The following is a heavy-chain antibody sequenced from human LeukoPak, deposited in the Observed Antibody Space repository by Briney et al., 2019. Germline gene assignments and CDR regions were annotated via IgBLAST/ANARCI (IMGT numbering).Heavy chain of an antibody. CDR3: TRHGPQYYYDSSGPSLDY. J-gene: IGHJ4*02. CDR2: IRSKANSYAT. Sequence: GSLRLSCAASGFTFSGSAMHWVRQASGKGLEWVGRIRSKANSYATAYAASVKGRFTISRDDSKNTAYLQMNSLKTEDTAVYYCTRHGPQYYYDSSGPSLDYRGQGTLVTVSS. V-gene: IGHV3-73*01. CDR1: GFTFSGSA. D-gene: IGHD3-22*01.